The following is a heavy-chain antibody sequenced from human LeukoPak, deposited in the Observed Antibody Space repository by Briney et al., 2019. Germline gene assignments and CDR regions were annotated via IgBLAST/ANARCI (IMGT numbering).Heavy chain of an antibody. D-gene: IGHD1-1*01. CDR1: GYTFTSYY. CDR3: ARDAWNDGWYYGMDV. CDR2: INPSGGST. Sequence: EASVKVSCKASGYTFTSYYMHWVRQAPGQGLEWIGIINPSGGSTSYAQKFQGRVTMTRDTSTSTVYMELSSLRSEDTAVYYCARDAWNDGWYYGMDVWGQGTTVTVSS. V-gene: IGHV1-46*01. J-gene: IGHJ6*02.